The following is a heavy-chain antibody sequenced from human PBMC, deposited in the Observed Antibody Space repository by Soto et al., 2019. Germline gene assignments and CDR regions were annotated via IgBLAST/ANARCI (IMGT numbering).Heavy chain of an antibody. CDR2: ISSGGSPI. CDR3: ARDPRYCSGGSCYSAGENHYYYYIDV. CDR1: GFTFSGYY. D-gene: IGHD2-15*01. J-gene: IGHJ6*03. V-gene: IGHV3-11*01. Sequence: QVQLVESGGGLVKPGGSLRLSCAASGFTFSGYYMSWIRQAPGKGLEWVSYISSGGSPIYYTDSVKGRFTISRDNGENSLYQQMNSLRAEDTAVYYCARDPRYCSGGSCYSAGENHYYYYIDVWGKGTTVTVSS.